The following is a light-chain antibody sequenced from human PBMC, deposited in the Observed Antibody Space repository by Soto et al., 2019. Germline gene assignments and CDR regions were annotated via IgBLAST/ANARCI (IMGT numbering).Light chain of an antibody. Sequence: IVLTQSPATLSVSPGETATLSCRASENINTYLAWYQQKPGQAPKLLIYDASNRATGIPARFSASGSGTDFTLTISSLEPEDFAVYSRQHRNNLPLTFGGGTKVEIK. J-gene: IGKJ4*01. CDR1: ENINTY. V-gene: IGKV3-11*01. CDR2: DAS. CDR3: QHRNNLPLT.